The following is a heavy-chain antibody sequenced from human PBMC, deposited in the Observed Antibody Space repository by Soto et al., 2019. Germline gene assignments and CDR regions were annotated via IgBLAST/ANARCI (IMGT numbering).Heavy chain of an antibody. Sequence: QVQLVQSGPEVKKPGSSVKVSCKDSGGLFSSFAISWVRQAPGQGLEWLGGIIPVFGTTNDAEKFQDRVTITADESTNTAYMGRTSLRSGDTAVYYCARGGGPYVWFNEFWGQGTLVTVSS. CDR1: GGLFSSFA. CDR2: IIPVFGTT. D-gene: IGHD3-10*02. J-gene: IGHJ4*02. CDR3: ARGGGPYVWFNEF. V-gene: IGHV1-69*01.